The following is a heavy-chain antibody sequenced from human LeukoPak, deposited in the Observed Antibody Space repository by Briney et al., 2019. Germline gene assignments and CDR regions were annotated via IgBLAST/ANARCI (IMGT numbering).Heavy chain of an antibody. CDR3: ARDPRYDSSGYYSYNWFDP. CDR2: INSDGSST. J-gene: IGHJ5*02. Sequence: GGSLRLACAASGFTFSSYWMHWVRQAPGKGLVWVSRINSDGSSTSYADSVKGRFTISRDNAKNTLYLQMNSLRAEDTAVYYCARDPRYDSSGYYSYNWFDPWGQGTLVTVSS. D-gene: IGHD3-22*01. V-gene: IGHV3-74*01. CDR1: GFTFSSYW.